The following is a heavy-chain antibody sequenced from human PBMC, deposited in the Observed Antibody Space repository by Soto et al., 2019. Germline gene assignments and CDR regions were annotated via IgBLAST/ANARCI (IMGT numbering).Heavy chain of an antibody. Sequence: GGSLRLSCAASGFTFSSYGMHWVRQAPGKGLEWVAVISYDGSNKYYADSVKGRFTISRDNSKNTLYLQMNSLRAEDTAVYYCARDFITYCSGGSCQAETVEATIFWLGYWGQGTLVTVSS. CDR3: ARDFITYCSGGSCQAETVEATIFWLGY. J-gene: IGHJ4*02. D-gene: IGHD2-15*01. CDR1: GFTFSSYG. V-gene: IGHV3-30*03. CDR2: ISYDGSNK.